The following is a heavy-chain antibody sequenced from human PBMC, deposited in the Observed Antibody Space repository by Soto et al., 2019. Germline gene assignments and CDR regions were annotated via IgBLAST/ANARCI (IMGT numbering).Heavy chain of an antibody. CDR1: GFTFSSNG. V-gene: IGHV3-33*01. J-gene: IGHJ6*02. CDR2: IWSDGSNK. Sequence: VGSLRLSCTASGFTFSSNGMHWVRQAPGKGLEWVAVIWSDGSNKYYADSVKGRFTIFRDNSKSTLYLQMNGLRAEDTAVYYCARDGSNKPGFYYGMDVWGQGTTVTVSS. D-gene: IGHD6-13*01. CDR3: ARDGSNKPGFYYGMDV.